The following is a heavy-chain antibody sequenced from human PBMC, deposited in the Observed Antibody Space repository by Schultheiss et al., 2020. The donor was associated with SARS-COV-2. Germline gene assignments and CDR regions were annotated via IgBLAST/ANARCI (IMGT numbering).Heavy chain of an antibody. V-gene: IGHV4-59*01. Sequence: SETLSLTCAVNGGSSSGFYWSWIRQPPGKGLEWIGYIFYSGSTSSNYNYSGTTNYNPSLKSRVTISADTSKNQFSLKLSSVTAADTALYYCARGGFIFGMDVWGQGTPVTVSS. CDR3: ARGGFIFGMDV. J-gene: IGHJ6*02. CDR2: IFYSGSTSSNYNYSGTT. D-gene: IGHD3-16*02. CDR1: GGSSSGFY.